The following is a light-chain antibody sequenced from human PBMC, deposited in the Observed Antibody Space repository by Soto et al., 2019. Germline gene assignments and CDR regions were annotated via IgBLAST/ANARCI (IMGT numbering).Light chain of an antibody. CDR2: AAS. Sequence: DIQMTQSPSSLSASVGDRVTITCRASQSISSYLNWYQQKPGKAPKLLIYAASSLQSGVPSRFSGHGSGTDFTLNISRLQPEDFATYYWQPSYSTPITFGQGTRLEIK. CDR1: QSISSY. V-gene: IGKV1-39*01. J-gene: IGKJ5*01. CDR3: QPSYSTPIT.